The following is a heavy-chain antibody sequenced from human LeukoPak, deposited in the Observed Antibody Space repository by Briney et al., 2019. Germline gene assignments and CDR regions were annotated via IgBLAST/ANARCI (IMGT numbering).Heavy chain of an antibody. Sequence: GGSLRLSCVASGFSLSGYWMYWVRQAPGKGLEWVANIKQDGSEKHYVDSVKGRFTISRDNAKNSLYLQMNSLRAEDTAVYYCARSRCSGSTSCYWFFFFDYWGQGTSVIVSS. J-gene: IGHJ4*02. CDR1: GFSLSGYW. CDR2: IKQDGSEK. CDR3: ARSRCSGSTSCYWFFFFDY. V-gene: IGHV3-7*01. D-gene: IGHD2-2*01.